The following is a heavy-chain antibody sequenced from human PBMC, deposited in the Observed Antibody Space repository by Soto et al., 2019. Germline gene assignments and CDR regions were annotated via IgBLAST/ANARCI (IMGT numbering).Heavy chain of an antibody. CDR2: ISAYNGNT. Sequence: GASVKASCKASGYTFTSYGITWVRQAPGQGLEWMGWISAYNGNTNYAQKLQGRVTMTTDTSTNTAYMELRSLRSDDTAVYYCARYLGSPVFQHWGQGTLVTVSS. CDR3: ARYLGSPVFQH. V-gene: IGHV1-18*01. J-gene: IGHJ1*01. CDR1: GYTFTSYG. D-gene: IGHD3-16*01.